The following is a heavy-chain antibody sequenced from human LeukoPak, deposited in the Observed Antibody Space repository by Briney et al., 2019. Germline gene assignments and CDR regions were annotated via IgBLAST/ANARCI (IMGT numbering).Heavy chain of an antibody. CDR2: ISWNSGSI. V-gene: IGHV3-9*01. J-gene: IGHJ4*02. CDR1: GFTFDDYA. CDR3: AKDAYYDSSGCLDY. Sequence: GGSLGLSCAASGFTFDDYAMHWVRQAPGKGLEWVSGISWNSGSIGYADSVKGRFTISRDNAKNSLYLQMNSLRAEDTALYYCAKDAYYDSSGCLDYWGQGTLVTVSS. D-gene: IGHD3-22*01.